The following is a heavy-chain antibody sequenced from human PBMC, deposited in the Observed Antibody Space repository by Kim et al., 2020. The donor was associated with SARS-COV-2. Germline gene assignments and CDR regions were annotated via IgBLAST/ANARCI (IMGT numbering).Heavy chain of an antibody. CDR3: ARGDCSSTSCYSYYYYGMDV. D-gene: IGHD2-2*01. J-gene: IGHJ6*02. V-gene: IGHV1-69*13. CDR1: GGTFSSYA. Sequence: SVKVSCKASGGTFSSYAISWVRQAPGQGLEWMGGIIPIFGTANYAQKFQGRVTITADESTSTAYMELSSLRSEDTAVYYCARGDCSSTSCYSYYYYGMDVWGQGTTVTVSS. CDR2: IIPIFGTA.